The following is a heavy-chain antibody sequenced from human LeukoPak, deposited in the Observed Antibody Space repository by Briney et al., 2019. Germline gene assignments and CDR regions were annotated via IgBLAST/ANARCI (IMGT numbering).Heavy chain of an antibody. CDR3: ARDRGWKYYFDY. CDR1: GFTFSSYS. Sequence: PGGSLRLSCAASGFTFSSYSMNWVRQAPGKGLEWVSSISSSSSYIYYADSVKGRFTISRDNAKNSLYLQMNSLRAEDTAVYYCARDRGWKYYFDYWGQGTRVTVSS. D-gene: IGHD6-19*01. V-gene: IGHV3-21*01. J-gene: IGHJ4*02. CDR2: ISSSSSYI.